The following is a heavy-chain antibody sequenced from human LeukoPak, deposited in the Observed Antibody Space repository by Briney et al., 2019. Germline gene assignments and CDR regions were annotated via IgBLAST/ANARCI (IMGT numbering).Heavy chain of an antibody. CDR3: AKADTGGNYFDH. CDR1: GFTFSSCA. D-gene: IGHD1-26*01. CDR2: IDVGGGNT. V-gene: IGHV3-23*01. J-gene: IGHJ4*02. Sequence: PGGSLRLSCVASGFTFSSCAMSWVRQAPGKGLGWVSAIDVGGGNTYYADSVKGRFTFSRDNFKNTLHLQMNSLRAEDTAVYYCAKADTGGNYFDHWGQGTLVTVSS.